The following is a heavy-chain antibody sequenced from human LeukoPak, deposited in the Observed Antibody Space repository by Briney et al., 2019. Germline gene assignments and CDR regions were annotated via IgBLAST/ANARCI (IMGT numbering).Heavy chain of an antibody. CDR2: ISSSSSYI. CDR3: AKDSYYYDSSGYYLFGSSLDY. D-gene: IGHD3-22*01. Sequence: PGGPLRLSCAASGFTFSSYSMNWVRQAPGKGLEWVSSISSSSSYIYYADSVKGRFTISRDNSKNTLYLQMNSLRAEDTAVYYCAKDSYYYDSSGYYLFGSSLDYWGQGTLVTVSS. J-gene: IGHJ4*02. CDR1: GFTFSSYS. V-gene: IGHV3-21*01.